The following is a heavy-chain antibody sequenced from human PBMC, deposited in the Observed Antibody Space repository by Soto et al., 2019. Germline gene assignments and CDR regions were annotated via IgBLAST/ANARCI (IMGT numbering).Heavy chain of an antibody. D-gene: IGHD2-21*02. CDR2: IYHSGST. CDR3: ARVCGGDCNYGMDV. CDR1: GGSISSGGYS. Sequence: SETLSLTCAVSGGSISSGGYSWSWIRQPPGKGLEWIGYIYHSGSTYYNPSLKSRVTISVDTSKNQFSLKLSSVTAADTAVYYCARVCGGDCNYGMDVWGQGTTVTVSS. J-gene: IGHJ6*02. V-gene: IGHV4-30-2*01.